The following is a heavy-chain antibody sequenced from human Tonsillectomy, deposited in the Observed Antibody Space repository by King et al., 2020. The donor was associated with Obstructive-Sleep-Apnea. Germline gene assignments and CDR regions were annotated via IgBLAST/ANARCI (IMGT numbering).Heavy chain of an antibody. V-gene: IGHV4-59*01. Sequence: QLQESGPGLVKPSETLSLTCTVSGGSISSYHWSWIRQPPGKGLEWIGYIDYDGSTSYNPSLKSRVTILVDTSKSQFSLKLSSVTAADTAVYYCARVGVDYDILTGHNRQRDWFGPWGQGTLVTVSS. CDR2: IDYDGST. J-gene: IGHJ5*02. D-gene: IGHD3-9*01. CDR3: ARVGVDYDILTGHNRQRDWFGP. CDR1: GGSISSYH.